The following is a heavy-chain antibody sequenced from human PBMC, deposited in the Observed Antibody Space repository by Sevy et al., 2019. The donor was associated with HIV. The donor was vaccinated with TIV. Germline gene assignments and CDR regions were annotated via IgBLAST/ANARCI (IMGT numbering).Heavy chain of an antibody. J-gene: IGHJ1*01. CDR3: ARAPSGSQGPGQYFHH. Sequence: ASVKVSCKASGYTFPTYHITWVRQAPGQGLEWMGRITPNNGDTNYAQRLQGRVTMTTDTSTSTVYMELRSLRSDDTAVYYCARAPSGSQGPGQYFHHWGQGSLVTVSS. CDR1: GYTFPTYH. D-gene: IGHD1-26*01. CDR2: ITPNNGDT. V-gene: IGHV1-18*01.